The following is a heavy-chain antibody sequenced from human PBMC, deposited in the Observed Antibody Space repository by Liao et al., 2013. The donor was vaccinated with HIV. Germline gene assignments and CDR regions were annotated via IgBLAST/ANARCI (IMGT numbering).Heavy chain of an antibody. J-gene: IGHJ4*02. CDR3: ARERVYYYDSSGYYSIGHDY. CDR2: IYYSGRS. D-gene: IGHD3-22*01. V-gene: IGHV4-39*07. CDR1: GGSISSSSYY. Sequence: QLQLQESGPGLVKPSETLSLTCTVSGGSISSSSYYWGWIRQPPGKGLEWIGSIYYSGRSYYSPSLESRVTISVDTSKNQFSLRLRSVTAADTAVYYCARERVYYYDSSGYYSIGHDYWGQGTLVTVSS.